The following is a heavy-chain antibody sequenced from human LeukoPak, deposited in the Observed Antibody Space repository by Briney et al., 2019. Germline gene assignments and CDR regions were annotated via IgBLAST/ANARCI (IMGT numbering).Heavy chain of an antibody. V-gene: IGHV4-61*02. CDR1: GGSISSGSYY. Sequence: SETLSLTCTVSGGSISSGSYYRSWIRQPAGKGLEWIGRIYTSGSTNYNPSLKSRVTISVDTSKNQFSLKLSSVTAADTAVYYCARSIVVVPAAAYLDAFDIWGQGTMVTVSS. CDR2: IYTSGST. D-gene: IGHD2-2*01. CDR3: ARSIVVVPAAAYLDAFDI. J-gene: IGHJ3*02.